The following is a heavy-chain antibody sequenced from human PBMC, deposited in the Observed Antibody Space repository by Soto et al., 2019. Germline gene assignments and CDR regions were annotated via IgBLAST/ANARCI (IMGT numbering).Heavy chain of an antibody. Sequence: QVQLQESGPGLVKPSETLSLTCTVSGGSVSSGSHYWSWIRQPPGKGLEWIGYIYYSGSTNYNPSLKSRVTISVDTSKNQFSLKLSSVTAADTAVYYCAREYSEYSSGWIDYWGQGTLVTVSS. D-gene: IGHD6-19*01. CDR1: GGSVSSGSHY. CDR2: IYYSGST. J-gene: IGHJ4*02. V-gene: IGHV4-61*01. CDR3: AREYSEYSSGWIDY.